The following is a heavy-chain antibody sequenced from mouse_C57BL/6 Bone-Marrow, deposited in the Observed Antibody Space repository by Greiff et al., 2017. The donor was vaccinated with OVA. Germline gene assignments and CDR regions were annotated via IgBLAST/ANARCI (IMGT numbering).Heavy chain of an antibody. D-gene: IGHD4-1*01. CDR1: GYTFTSYW. CDR2: IHPNSGST. CDR3: AREANWDYFDY. V-gene: IGHV1-64*01. J-gene: IGHJ2*01. Sequence: VKLQQPGAELVKPGASVKLSCKASGYTFTSYWMHWVKQRPGQGLEWIGMIHPNSGSTNYNEKFKSKATLTVDKSSSTAYMQLSSLTSEDSAVYYCAREANWDYFDYWGQGTTLTVSS.